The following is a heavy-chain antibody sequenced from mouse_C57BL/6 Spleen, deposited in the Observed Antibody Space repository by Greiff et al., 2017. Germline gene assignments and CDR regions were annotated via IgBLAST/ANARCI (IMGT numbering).Heavy chain of an antibody. V-gene: IGHV1-12*01. CDR1: GYTFTSYN. Sequence: SGAELVRPGASVKMSCKASGYTFTSYNMHWVKQTPRQGLEWIGAIYPGNGDTSYNQKFKGKATLTVDKSSSTAYMQLSSLTSEDSAVYFCARIRDVGLGYYFDYWGQGTTLTVSS. D-gene: IGHD2-2*01. CDR2: IYPGNGDT. J-gene: IGHJ2*01. CDR3: ARIRDVGLGYYFDY.